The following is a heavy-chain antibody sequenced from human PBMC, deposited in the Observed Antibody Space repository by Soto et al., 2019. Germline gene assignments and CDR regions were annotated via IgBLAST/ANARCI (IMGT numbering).Heavy chain of an antibody. D-gene: IGHD1-26*01. J-gene: IGHJ4*02. CDR3: ARVGGTFAHDFDN. CDR2: LWSDGTTK. CDR1: GFVFNNYG. Sequence: QVQLVESGGGVVQPGRSLRLACATSGFVFNNYGMHWVRQAPGKGLEWVAVLWSDGTTKHYADSVKGRFTISRDYSKNTLFLQMNNLRVEDTALYYCARVGGTFAHDFDNWGQGTLVTVSS. V-gene: IGHV3-33*01.